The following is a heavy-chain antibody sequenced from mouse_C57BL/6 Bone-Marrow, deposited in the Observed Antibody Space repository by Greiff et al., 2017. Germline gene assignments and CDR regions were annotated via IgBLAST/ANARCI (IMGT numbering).Heavy chain of an antibody. CDR3: SEESAVYYCAWGLLRYPFAY. CDR1: YTFSRRVH. Sequence: VQLQQSGPELARPWASVKISCQAFYTFSRRVHFAIRDTNYWMQWVKQRPGQGLDWIGAYSPGNGDTSYNQKFTGTATLTAAKTSSTAYMQHISLTSEESAVYYCAWGLLRYPFAYWGQGTLVTVSA. CDR2: GQGLDWIG. J-gene: IGHJ3*01. D-gene: IGHD1-1*01. V-gene: IGHV1-87*01.